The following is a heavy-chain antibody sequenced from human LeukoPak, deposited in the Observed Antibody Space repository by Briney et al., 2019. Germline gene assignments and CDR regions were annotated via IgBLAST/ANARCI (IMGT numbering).Heavy chain of an antibody. J-gene: IGHJ3*02. Sequence: SETLSLTCTVSGGSLSSYYWSWIRQPPGKGLEWIGYIYYSGSTNYNPSLRSRVTISLDTSKNQFSLKLSSVTAADTAVYYCARLVRTKAAAGDAAFDIWGQGTVVTVSS. CDR1: GGSLSSYY. D-gene: IGHD2-21*02. CDR3: ARLVRTKAAAGDAAFDI. CDR2: IYYSGST. V-gene: IGHV4-59*08.